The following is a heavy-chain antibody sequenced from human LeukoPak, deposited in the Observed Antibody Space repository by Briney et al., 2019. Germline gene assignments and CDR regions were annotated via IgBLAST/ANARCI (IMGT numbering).Heavy chain of an antibody. J-gene: IGHJ4*02. D-gene: IGHD3-22*01. CDR1: GFTFSSSA. CDR2: ISGSGTTT. Sequence: GGSLRLSCAASGFTFSSSAMSWVRQAPGKGLEWVSDISGSGTTTYYADSVKGRFTISRDNSKTTLFLQMNNLRAEDTAVYYCAKGIHGGYYDSSGYFDYWGQGTLVTVSS. CDR3: AKGIHGGYYDSSGYFDY. V-gene: IGHV3-23*01.